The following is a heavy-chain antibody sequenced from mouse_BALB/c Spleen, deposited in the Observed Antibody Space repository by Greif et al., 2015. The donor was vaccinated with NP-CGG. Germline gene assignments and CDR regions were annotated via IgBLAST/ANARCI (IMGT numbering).Heavy chain of an antibody. CDR2: INPGSGGT. CDR3: ARFGNYTWFAY. Sequence: VQLQQSGAELVRPGTSVKVSCKASGYAFTNYLIEWVKQRPGQGLEWIGVINPGSGGTNYNEKFKGKATLTADKSSSTAYMQLSSLTSDDSAVYFCARFGNYTWFAYWGQGTLVTVSA. CDR1: GYAFTNYL. J-gene: IGHJ3*01. D-gene: IGHD2-1*01. V-gene: IGHV1-54*03.